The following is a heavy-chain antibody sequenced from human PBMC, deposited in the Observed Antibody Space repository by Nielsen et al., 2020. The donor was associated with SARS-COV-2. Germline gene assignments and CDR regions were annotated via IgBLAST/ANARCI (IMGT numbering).Heavy chain of an antibody. CDR3: ARDTNFGFWSGPRGYYYGLDV. J-gene: IGHJ6*02. Sequence: WVRQAPGQGLEWMGGINPNSGGTNYAQKFQGRVTMTRDTSISTAYLDLGRLRSDDTAVYYCARDTNFGFWSGPRGYYYGLDVWGQGTTVTVSS. D-gene: IGHD3-3*01. CDR2: INPNSGGT. V-gene: IGHV1-2*02.